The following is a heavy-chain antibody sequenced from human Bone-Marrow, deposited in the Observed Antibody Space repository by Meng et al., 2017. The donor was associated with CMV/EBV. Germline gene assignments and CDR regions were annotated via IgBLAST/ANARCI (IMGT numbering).Heavy chain of an antibody. D-gene: IGHD2-2*02. CDR3: ARYCSSTSCYIGAFDI. CDR1: GGSVSSGSYY. V-gene: IGHV4-61*01. J-gene: IGHJ3*02. CDR2: IYYSGST. Sequence: GSLRLSCTVSGGSVSSGSYYWSWIRQPPGKGLEWIGYIYYSGSTNYNPSLKSRVTISVDTSKNQFSLKLSSVTAADTAVYYCARYCSSTSCYIGAFDIWGPGQMV.